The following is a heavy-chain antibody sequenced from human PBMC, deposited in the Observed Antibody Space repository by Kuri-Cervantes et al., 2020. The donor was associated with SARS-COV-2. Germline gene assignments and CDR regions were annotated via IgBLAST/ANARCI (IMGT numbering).Heavy chain of an antibody. J-gene: IGHJ6*02. CDR1: GFTFDDHA. D-gene: IGHD3-10*01. CDR2: ISWNSGSI. Sequence: SLKISCAASGFTFDDHAMHWVRQAPGKGLEWVSGISWNSGSIGYADSAKGRFTISRDNAKNSLYLQMNSLRAEDTALYYCAKGYYYGSGGYCYGMDVWDQGTTVT. V-gene: IGHV3-9*01. CDR3: AKGYYYGSGGYCYGMDV.